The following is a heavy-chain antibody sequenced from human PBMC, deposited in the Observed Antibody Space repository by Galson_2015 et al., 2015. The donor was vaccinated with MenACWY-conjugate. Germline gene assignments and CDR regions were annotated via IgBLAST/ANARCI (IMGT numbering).Heavy chain of an antibody. J-gene: IGHJ4*02. CDR2: IHYSGST. CDR1: GASSSTYY. V-gene: IGHV4-59*01. CDR3: ARWVAVKMIEY. D-gene: IGHD6-19*01. Sequence: ETLSLTGSVSGASSSTYYCRWIRHPPEKGLEWIRYIHYSGSTKYNPSLKTRITMSLDTSENQFSLKMSSVTAADTAVYYCARWVAVKMIEYCGQGTLVTVSS.